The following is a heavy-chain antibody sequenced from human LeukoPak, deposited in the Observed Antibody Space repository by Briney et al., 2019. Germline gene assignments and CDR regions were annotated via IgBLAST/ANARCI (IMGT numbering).Heavy chain of an antibody. Sequence: GGSLRLSCTASGFTLSSYGMHWVRQAPGKGLEWVTVIWHDGSNKYYADSVKGRFTISRDNSKSTLYLQMNSLRAEDTAVYYCARDAVDTANAVWGQGTTVTVSS. CDR2: IWHDGSNK. J-gene: IGHJ6*02. CDR3: ARDAVDTANAV. V-gene: IGHV3-33*01. D-gene: IGHD5-18*01. CDR1: GFTLSSYG.